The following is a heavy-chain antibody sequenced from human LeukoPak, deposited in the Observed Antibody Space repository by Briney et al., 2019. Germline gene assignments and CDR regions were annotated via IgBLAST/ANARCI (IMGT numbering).Heavy chain of an antibody. J-gene: IGHJ4*02. Sequence: GGSLRLSCAASGFTFSRYSMNWVRQAPGKGLEWVSYISSSSTVYYADSLKGRFTISRDNAKNSLYLQMNSLGDEDTAVYYCARAQTYYGSGSYLYWGQGTLVTVSS. CDR3: ARAQTYYGSGSYLY. V-gene: IGHV3-48*02. D-gene: IGHD3-10*01. CDR1: GFTFSRYS. CDR2: ISSSSTV.